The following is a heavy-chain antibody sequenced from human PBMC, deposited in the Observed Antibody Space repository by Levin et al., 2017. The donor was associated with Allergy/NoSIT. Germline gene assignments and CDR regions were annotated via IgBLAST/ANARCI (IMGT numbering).Heavy chain of an antibody. J-gene: IGHJ4*02. V-gene: IGHV1-58*01. CDR3: AADPRTVSHEGLDY. CDR1: GFTFTSSA. Sequence: ASVKVSCKASGFTFTSSAVQWVRQARGQRLEWIGWIVVGSGNTNYAQKFQERVTFTRDMSTSTAYMELSSLRSEDTAVYYCAADPRTVSHEGLDYWGQGTLVTVSS. D-gene: IGHD4-17*01. CDR2: IVVGSGNT.